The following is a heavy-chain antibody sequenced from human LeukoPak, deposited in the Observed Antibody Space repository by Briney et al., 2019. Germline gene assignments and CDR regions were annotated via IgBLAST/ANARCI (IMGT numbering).Heavy chain of an antibody. D-gene: IGHD4-11*01. CDR2: IYTSGST. CDR3: ARHGGTRITLVEVYYFDY. J-gene: IGHJ4*02. V-gene: IGHV4-4*07. Sequence: PSETLSLTCTVSGGSISSYYWSWIRQPAGKGLEWIGRIYTSGSTNYNPSLKSRLTMSVDTSKNQFSLKLNSVTAADTAVYYCARHGGTRITLVEVYYFDYWGQGALVTVSS. CDR1: GGSISSYY.